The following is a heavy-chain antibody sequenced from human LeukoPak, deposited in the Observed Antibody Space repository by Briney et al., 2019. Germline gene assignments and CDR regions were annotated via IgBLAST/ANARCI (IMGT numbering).Heavy chain of an antibody. CDR3: ARKDWNDVRAFDI. Sequence: KPSETLSLTCDVSGVSISSSNWWTWVRQPPGKGLEWIGEMYHGGTTNYNPSLKNRVIISIDKSKNQFSLKLSSVTAADTAMYYCARKDWNDVRAFDIWGQGTMVTVSS. CDR2: MYHGGTT. J-gene: IGHJ3*02. D-gene: IGHD1-1*01. V-gene: IGHV4-4*02. CDR1: GVSISSSNW.